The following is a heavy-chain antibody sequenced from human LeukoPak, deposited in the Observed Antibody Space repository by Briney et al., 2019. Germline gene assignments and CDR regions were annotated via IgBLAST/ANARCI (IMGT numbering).Heavy chain of an antibody. V-gene: IGHV4-39*01. CDR3: ARHANSDSSYDY. J-gene: IGHJ4*01. Sequence: SETLSLTCTVSGESISRGSHYRGWIRQPPGKGLEWIGSLSYYESTYFNPSLKSRVTISVDRSKNHFSLSLTSVTTADTAVYYCARHANSDSSYDYWGHGTLVTVSS. CDR2: LSYYEST. CDR1: GESISRGSHY. D-gene: IGHD5-18*01.